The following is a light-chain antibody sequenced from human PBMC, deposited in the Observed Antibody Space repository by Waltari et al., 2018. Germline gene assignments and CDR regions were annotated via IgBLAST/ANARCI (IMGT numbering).Light chain of an antibody. CDR3: SSYTSSSTPV. Sequence: QSALTQPASVSGSPGQSITISCTGTSSDVGGYNYVSWYQQHPGQAPKLMIDDVSNRPSGVSNRFSGSKSGNTAFVTISGLQAEDEADYYCSSYTSSSTPVFGGGTKLTVL. V-gene: IGLV2-14*01. J-gene: IGLJ3*02. CDR1: SSDVGGYNY. CDR2: DVS.